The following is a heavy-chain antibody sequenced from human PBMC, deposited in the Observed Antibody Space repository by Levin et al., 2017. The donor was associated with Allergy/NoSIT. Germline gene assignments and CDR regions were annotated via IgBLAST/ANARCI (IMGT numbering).Heavy chain of an antibody. CDR2: IWSDGGNK. V-gene: IGHV3-33*01. J-gene: IGHJ4*02. CDR1: GFTFKNYG. CDR3: ARDSISTTYSLDY. D-gene: IGHD2/OR15-2a*01. Sequence: AGGSLRLSCAASGFTFKNYGMHWVRQAPGKGLEWVAIIWSDGGNKYYGDSVKGRFTISRDNSKNTLFLQMNSLRVEDTAVYYCARDSISTTYSLDYWGQGTLVTVSS.